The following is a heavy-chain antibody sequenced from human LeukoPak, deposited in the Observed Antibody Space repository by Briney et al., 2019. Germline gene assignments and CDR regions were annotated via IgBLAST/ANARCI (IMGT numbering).Heavy chain of an antibody. V-gene: IGHV3-23*01. Sequence: GGPLRLSCAASGFTFSSYAMSWVRQAPGKGLEWVSAISGSGGSTYYADSVKGRFTISRDNSKNTLYLQMNSLRAEDTAVYYCAKDRTVVVVAATFDYWGQGTLVTVSS. J-gene: IGHJ4*02. CDR1: GFTFSSYA. CDR2: ISGSGGST. CDR3: AKDRTVVVVAATFDY. D-gene: IGHD2-15*01.